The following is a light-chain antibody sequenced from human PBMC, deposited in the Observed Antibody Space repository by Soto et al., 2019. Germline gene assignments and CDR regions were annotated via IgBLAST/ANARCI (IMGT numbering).Light chain of an antibody. V-gene: IGKV3-15*01. CDR1: QSVRSN. J-gene: IGKJ5*01. CDR2: AAS. Sequence: IVMTQSPATLSPSAGERATLSCRASQSVRSNLAWYQHKPGQAPRVLIYAASTMPTAVPSRFSASGSGTEFTLNISGLQSEDVAVYYCHQDDHFSEAFGQGTRLEIK. CDR3: HQDDHFSEA.